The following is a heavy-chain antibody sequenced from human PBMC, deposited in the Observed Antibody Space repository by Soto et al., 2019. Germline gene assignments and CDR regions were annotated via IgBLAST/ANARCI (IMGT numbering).Heavy chain of an antibody. CDR2: IYWDDDK. J-gene: IGHJ4*02. CDR3: AHRRRRSSGWYDRPLWFDY. D-gene: IGHD6-19*01. Sequence: SVPTLVNPTQTLTLTCTFSGFSLSTSGVGVGWIRQPPGKALEWLALIYWDDDKRYSPSLKSRLTITKDTSKNQVVLTMTNMDPVDTATYYCAHRRRRSSGWYDRPLWFDYWGQGTLVTVSS. CDR1: GFSLSTSGVG. V-gene: IGHV2-5*02.